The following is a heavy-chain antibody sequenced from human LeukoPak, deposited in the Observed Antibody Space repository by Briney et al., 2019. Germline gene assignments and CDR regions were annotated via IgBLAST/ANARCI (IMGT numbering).Heavy chain of an antibody. J-gene: IGHJ6*03. CDR2: ISGSGGST. D-gene: IGHD5-18*01. V-gene: IGHV3-23*01. Sequence: GGSLRLSCAASRFTFSSYAMSWVRQAPGKGLEWVSTISGSGGSTYYADSVKGRFTISRDNSKNTLYLQMNSLRAEDTAVYYCAKDQVDTAMAGPPYYYYYMDVWGKGTTVTISS. CDR1: RFTFSSYA. CDR3: AKDQVDTAMAGPPYYYYYMDV.